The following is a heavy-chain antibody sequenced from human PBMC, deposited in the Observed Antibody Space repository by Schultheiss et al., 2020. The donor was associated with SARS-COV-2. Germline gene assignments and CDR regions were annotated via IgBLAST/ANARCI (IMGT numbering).Heavy chain of an antibody. Sequence: GGSLRLSCAASGFTFSNAWMSWVRQAPGRRLEWVSGIRNNGRNTFYAGSVKGRFTISRDNSRNVLFLQMNSLRAEDTAVYFCAKETTMIGVPLFDSWGQGALVTVSS. CDR1: GFTFSNAW. V-gene: IGHV3-23*01. CDR2: IRNNGRNT. CDR3: AKETTMIGVPLFDS. J-gene: IGHJ4*02. D-gene: IGHD2-21*01.